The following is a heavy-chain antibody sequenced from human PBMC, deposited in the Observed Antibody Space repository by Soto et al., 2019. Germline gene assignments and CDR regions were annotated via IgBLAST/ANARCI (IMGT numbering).Heavy chain of an antibody. V-gene: IGHV3-23*01. J-gene: IGHJ4*02. D-gene: IGHD3-3*01. CDR2: ISGSGGST. CDR3: AISIRTQGNARFVLGVVWDFDY. Sequence: EVQLLESGGGLVQPGGSLRLSCAASGFTFSSYAMSWVRQAPGKGLEWVSAISGSGGSTYYADSVKGRFTISRDTSKNTLYQQMNSLRAEDTAVYYCAISIRTQGNARFVLGVVWDFDYWGQGTLVTVSS. CDR1: GFTFSSYA.